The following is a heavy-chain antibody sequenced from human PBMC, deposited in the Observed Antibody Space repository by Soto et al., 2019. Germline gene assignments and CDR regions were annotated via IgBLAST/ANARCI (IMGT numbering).Heavy chain of an antibody. J-gene: IGHJ4*02. CDR2: IWYDGSNK. D-gene: IGHD4-17*01. Sequence: PGGSLRLSCAASGFTFSSYGMHWVRQAPGKGLEWVAVIWYDGSNKYYADSVKGRFTISRDNSKNTLYLQMNSLRAEDTAVYYCARDLGTTVTSYFDYWGQGTLVTVSS. CDR3: ARDLGTTVTSYFDY. V-gene: IGHV3-33*01. CDR1: GFTFSSYG.